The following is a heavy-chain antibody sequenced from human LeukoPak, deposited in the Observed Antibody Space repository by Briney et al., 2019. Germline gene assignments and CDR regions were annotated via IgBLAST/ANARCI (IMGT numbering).Heavy chain of an antibody. CDR3: ARAGRYFVSDAFDI. CDR2: INPNSGGT. CDR1: GGTFSNYA. J-gene: IGHJ3*02. Sequence: ASVKVSCKASGGTFSNYAISWVRQAPGQGLEWMGWINPNSGGTNYAQKFQGRVTMTRDTSISTAYMELSRLRSDDTAVYYCARAGRYFVSDAFDIWGQETMVTVSS. V-gene: IGHV1-2*02. D-gene: IGHD3-9*01.